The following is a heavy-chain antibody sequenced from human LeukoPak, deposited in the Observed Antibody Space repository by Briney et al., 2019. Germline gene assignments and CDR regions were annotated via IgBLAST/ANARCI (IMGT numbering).Heavy chain of an antibody. J-gene: IGHJ5*02. CDR3: ARVGKRIAAAGTRWFDP. D-gene: IGHD6-13*01. V-gene: IGHV1-2*02. CDR1: GYTFTGYY. CDR2: INPNSGGT. Sequence: ASVKVSCKASGYTFTGYYMHWVRQAPGQGLEWMGWINPNSGGTNYAQKFQGRVTMTRDTSISTAYMELSRLRSDDTAVHYCARVGKRIAAAGTRWFDPWGQGTLVTVSS.